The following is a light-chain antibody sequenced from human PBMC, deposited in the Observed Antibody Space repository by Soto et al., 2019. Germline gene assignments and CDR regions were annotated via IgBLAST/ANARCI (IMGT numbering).Light chain of an antibody. V-gene: IGLV2-14*01. CDR3: SSYTFSSTVL. CDR1: SSDVGGYNY. J-gene: IGLJ2*01. Sequence: QSALTQPASVSGSPGQSITISCTGTSSDVGGYNYVSWYQQHPGKAPKLMIYDVSNRPSGVSNRFSGSKSGNTASLTISGLQAEDEADYYCSSYTFSSTVLFGGGTKLTVL. CDR2: DVS.